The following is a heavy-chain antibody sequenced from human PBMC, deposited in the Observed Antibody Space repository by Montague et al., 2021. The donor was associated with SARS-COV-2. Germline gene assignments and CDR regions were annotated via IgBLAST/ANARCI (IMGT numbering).Heavy chain of an antibody. J-gene: IGHJ5*02. V-gene: IGHV4-59*13. D-gene: IGHD1-20*01. CDR3: ARTEYNWNDWFDP. CDR1: GGSISGYY. Sequence: SETLSLTCSVSGGSISGYYWSWIRQSPWKGLEWIGYIFHSGITDXXPSLKSRVTISVDMSKNQFSLQLNSVTAADSAVYYCARTEYNWNDWFDPWGQGTLVTVSS. CDR2: IFHSGIT.